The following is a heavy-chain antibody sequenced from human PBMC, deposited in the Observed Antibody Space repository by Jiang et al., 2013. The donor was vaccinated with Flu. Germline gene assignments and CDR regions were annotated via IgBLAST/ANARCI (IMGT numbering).Heavy chain of an antibody. CDR3: ARHEEGAATFFAY. Sequence: LLKPSETLSLTCSVSGGSLSSSNYYWGWIRQTPGKGLEWIGTIYYNGRTYYNPSLKSRVTISVDTSKSLFSLRLKLVTASDTALYYCARHEEGAATFFAYWGQGTLVTVSS. D-gene: IGHD6-13*01. CDR2: IYYNGRT. V-gene: IGHV4-39*01. CDR1: GGSLSSSNYY. J-gene: IGHJ4*02.